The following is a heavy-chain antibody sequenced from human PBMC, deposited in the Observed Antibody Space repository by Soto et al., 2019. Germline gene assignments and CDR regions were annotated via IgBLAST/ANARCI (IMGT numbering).Heavy chain of an antibody. V-gene: IGHV4-34*01. CDR1: GGSFSGYD. J-gene: IGHJ4*02. Sequence: PSETLSLTCAVYGGSFSGYDWSWIRQPPGKGLEWIGEINHSGSTNYNPSLKSRVTISVDTAKNQFSLELRSVTAAGTAGCYCAMSAYDSIGYHGFWCQGTLVAVCS. D-gene: IGHD3-22*01. CDR3: AMSAYDSIGYHGF. CDR2: INHSGST.